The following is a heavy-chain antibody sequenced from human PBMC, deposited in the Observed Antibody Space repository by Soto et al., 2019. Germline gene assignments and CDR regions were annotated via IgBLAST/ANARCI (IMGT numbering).Heavy chain of an antibody. Sequence: PSETLSLTCTVSGGSISSSSYYWGWIRQPPGKGLEWIGSIYYSGSTCYNPSLKSRVTISVDTSKNQFSLKLSSVTAADTAVYNCARPITMIVVGVNDAFDIWGQGTMVTVSS. CDR3: ARPITMIVVGVNDAFDI. D-gene: IGHD3-22*01. CDR1: GGSISSSSYY. J-gene: IGHJ3*02. V-gene: IGHV4-39*01. CDR2: IYYSGST.